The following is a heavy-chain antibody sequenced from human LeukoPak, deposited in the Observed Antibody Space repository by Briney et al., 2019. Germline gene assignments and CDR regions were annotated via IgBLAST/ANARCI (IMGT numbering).Heavy chain of an antibody. J-gene: IGHJ6*02. D-gene: IGHD6-13*01. CDR3: ARRGSWSYYYAMDV. V-gene: IGHV4-30-2*01. Sequence: SRTLSLTCAASGGSFSSGGFSWGWLRQPPGMGREWVGYIYHSGSTYYNPSLKSRVTISVDRSKSQFSLKLSSVTAADTAVYYCARRGSWSYYYAMDVWGQGTTVAVSS. CDR1: GGSFSSGGFS. CDR2: IYHSGST.